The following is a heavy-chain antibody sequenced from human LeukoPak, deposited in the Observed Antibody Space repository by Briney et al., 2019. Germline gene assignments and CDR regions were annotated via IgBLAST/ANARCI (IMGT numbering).Heavy chain of an antibody. V-gene: IGHV3-23*01. CDR3: AKGKQTGMYYFDY. Sequence: GGSLRLSCAASGFTFSSYAMSWVRQAPGKGLEWVSAVNYNGGSTDYADSVRGRFTISRDNSKNTLYLQMNSLRAEDTAVYYCAKGKQTGMYYFDYWGQGTLVTVSS. CDR1: GFTFSSYA. J-gene: IGHJ4*02. CDR2: VNYNGGST. D-gene: IGHD3-10*01.